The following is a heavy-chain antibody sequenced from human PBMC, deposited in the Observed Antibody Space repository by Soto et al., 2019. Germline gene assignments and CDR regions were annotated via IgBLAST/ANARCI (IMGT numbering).Heavy chain of an antibody. V-gene: IGHV3-74*01. D-gene: IGHD5-12*01. CDR1: GFTVTSYW. CDR3: ARGNTGYGNFGY. Sequence: DVQLVESGGGIVQPGGSLRLSCAASGFTVTSYWMHWVRQAPGKGLVWVSRTSPAGSSTYYADFVRGRFTISKDTAKNKLYLQINSLGAEDTAVYFCARGNTGYGNFGYWGQGTLVTVSS. CDR2: TSPAGSST. J-gene: IGHJ4*02.